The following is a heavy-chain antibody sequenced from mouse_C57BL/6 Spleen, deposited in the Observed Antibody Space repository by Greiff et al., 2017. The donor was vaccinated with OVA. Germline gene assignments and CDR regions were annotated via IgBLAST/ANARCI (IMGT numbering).Heavy chain of an antibody. D-gene: IGHD1-1*01. CDR1: GFTFSSYA. CDR3: TRGVVAGYFDY. CDR2: ISSGGDYI. V-gene: IGHV5-9-1*02. Sequence: EVMLVESGAGLVKPGGSLKLSCAASGFTFSSYAMSWVRQTPEKRLEWVAYISSGGDYIYYADTVKGRFTISRDNARNTLYLQMSSLKSEDTAMYYCTRGVVAGYFDYWGQGTTLTVSS. J-gene: IGHJ2*01.